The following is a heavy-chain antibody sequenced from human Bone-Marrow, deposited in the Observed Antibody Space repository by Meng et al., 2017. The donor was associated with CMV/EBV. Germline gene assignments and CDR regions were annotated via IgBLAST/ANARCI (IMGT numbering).Heavy chain of an antibody. D-gene: IGHD2-2*01. CDR3: ATRSASDY. CDR2: IKEDGSQQ. CDR1: GFTFSTYW. J-gene: IGHJ4*02. Sequence: GGSLRLSCATSGFTFSTYWMSWVRQAPGKGLEWVASIKEDGSQQYYGDSVKGRFTISRDNARNSLYLQMHSLRAEDTAVYHCATRSASDYGGQGALVTVSS. V-gene: IGHV3-7*01.